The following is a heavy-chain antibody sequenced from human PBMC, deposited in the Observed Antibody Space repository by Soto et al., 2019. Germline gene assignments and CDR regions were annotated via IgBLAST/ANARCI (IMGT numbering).Heavy chain of an antibody. CDR3: ARGKTYCTAGSCSGHFDS. CDR1: GGSFSGYY. D-gene: IGHD2-15*01. Sequence: XGTLSLTCAVYGGSFSGYYGSWIRQPPGKGLEWIGEINDSGSTNYNPSLKSRVTMSVDTSKNQFSLNLNSVTAADTAVYYCARGKTYCTAGSCSGHFDSWGQGTLVTVSS. V-gene: IGHV4-34*01. J-gene: IGHJ4*01. CDR2: INDSGST.